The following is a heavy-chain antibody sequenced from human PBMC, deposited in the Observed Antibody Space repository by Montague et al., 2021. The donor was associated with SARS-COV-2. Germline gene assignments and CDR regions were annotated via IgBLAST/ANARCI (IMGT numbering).Heavy chain of an antibody. CDR1: GDSVSSHIAT. J-gene: IGHJ2*01. V-gene: IGHV6-1*01. CDR2: TYYRSKWYN. Sequence: CAISGDSVSSHIATWNWIRQSPSRGLEWLGRTYYRSKWYNDYAVSVKSRVIINPDTSNNRISLQLNSVTPEDTAVYYCARAYCGGDCYFYWYFDLWGRGTLVT. CDR3: ARAYCGGDCYFYWYFDL. D-gene: IGHD2-21*02.